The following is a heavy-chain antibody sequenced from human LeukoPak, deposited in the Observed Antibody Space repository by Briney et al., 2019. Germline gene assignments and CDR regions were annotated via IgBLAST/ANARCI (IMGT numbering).Heavy chain of an antibody. CDR2: INHSGST. Sequence: SGTLSLTCAVSGGSISSSNWWSWVRQPPGKGLEWIGEINHSGSTNYNPSLKSRVTISVDTSKNQFSLKLSSVTAADTAVYYCARKEDCSSTSCSYYFDYWGQGTLVTVSS. V-gene: IGHV4-4*02. CDR3: ARKEDCSSTSCSYYFDY. J-gene: IGHJ4*02. CDR1: GGSISSSNW. D-gene: IGHD2-2*01.